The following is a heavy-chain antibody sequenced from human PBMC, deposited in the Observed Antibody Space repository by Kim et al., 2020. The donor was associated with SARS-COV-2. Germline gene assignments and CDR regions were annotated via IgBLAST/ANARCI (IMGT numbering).Heavy chain of an antibody. CDR1: GFTFSSYS. D-gene: IGHD4-17*01. CDR3: ASTRGRDYGDYTFDY. CDR2: ISSSSSYI. Sequence: GGSLRLSCAASGFTFSSYSMNWVRQVPGKGLEWVSSISSSSSYIYYADSVKGRFTISRDNAKNSLYLQMNSLRAEDTAVYYCASTRGRDYGDYTFDYWGQGTLVTVSS. J-gene: IGHJ4*02. V-gene: IGHV3-21*01.